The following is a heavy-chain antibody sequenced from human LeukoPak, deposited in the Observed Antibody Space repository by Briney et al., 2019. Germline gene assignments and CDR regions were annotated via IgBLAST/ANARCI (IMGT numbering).Heavy chain of an antibody. CDR2: IYYSGST. Sequence: PSETLSLTCTVSGGSISRYYWSWIRQPPGKGLEWIGYIYYSGSTNYNPSLKSRVTISVDTSKNQFSLKLSSVTAADTAVYYCARVGTVVVPAAIPHFDYWGQGTLVTVSS. J-gene: IGHJ4*02. V-gene: IGHV4-59*01. D-gene: IGHD2-2*01. CDR3: ARVGTVVVPAAIPHFDY. CDR1: GGSISRYY.